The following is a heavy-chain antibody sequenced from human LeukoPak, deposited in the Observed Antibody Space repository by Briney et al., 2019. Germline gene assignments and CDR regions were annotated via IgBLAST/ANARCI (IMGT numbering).Heavy chain of an antibody. CDR3: ARRGDNYGSPFDY. D-gene: IGHD5-18*01. J-gene: IGHJ4*02. V-gene: IGHV3-53*01. CDR1: GFTVSTNY. Sequence: PGGSLRLSCAVSGFTVSTNYMNWVRQAPGKGLEWVSLIYSGGNTDYADSVKGRFTISRDNSKNTPYLQMNSLRAEDTAVYYCARRGDNYGSPFDYWGQGTLVTVSS. CDR2: IYSGGNT.